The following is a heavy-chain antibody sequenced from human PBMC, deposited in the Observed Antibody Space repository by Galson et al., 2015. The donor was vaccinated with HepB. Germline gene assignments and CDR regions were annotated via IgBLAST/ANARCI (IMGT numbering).Heavy chain of an antibody. Sequence: SVKVSCKASGGTFSSYAISWVRQAPGQGLEWMGGIIPIFGTANYAQKFQGRVTITADKSTSTAYMELSSLRSEDTAVYYCAREGTGLDYYDSSRYYWNWFRPWGQGTLLAVSS. CDR2: IIPIFGTA. D-gene: IGHD3-22*01. CDR1: GGTFSSYA. J-gene: IGHJ5*02. CDR3: AREGTGLDYYDSSRYYWNWFRP. V-gene: IGHV1-69*06.